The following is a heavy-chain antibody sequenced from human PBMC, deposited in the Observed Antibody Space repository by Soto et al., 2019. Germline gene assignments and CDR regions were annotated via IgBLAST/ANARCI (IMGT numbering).Heavy chain of an antibody. Sequence: GESLKISCKGSGYSFTSYWIGWVRQMPGKGLEWMGIIYPGDSDTRYSPSFQGQVTISADKSISTAYLQWSSLKASDTAMYYCARHEVDYDDYYYYYYMDVWGKGTTVTVSS. CDR1: GYSFTSYW. J-gene: IGHJ6*03. V-gene: IGHV5-51*01. D-gene: IGHD4-17*01. CDR3: ARHEVDYDDYYYYYYMDV. CDR2: IYPGDSDT.